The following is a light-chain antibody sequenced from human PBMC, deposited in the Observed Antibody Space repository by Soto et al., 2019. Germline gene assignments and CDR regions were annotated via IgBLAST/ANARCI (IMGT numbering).Light chain of an antibody. Sequence: QSVLTQPPSVSAAPGQKVIISCSGTTSNNGNNYVSWYQHLPGTAPKLLIYENNKRPSGIPDRFSGSKSGTSATLGITGLQTGDEADYYCETWANTLSVFGGGTKLTVL. J-gene: IGLJ2*01. CDR2: ENN. CDR1: TSNNGNNY. CDR3: ETWANTLSV. V-gene: IGLV1-51*02.